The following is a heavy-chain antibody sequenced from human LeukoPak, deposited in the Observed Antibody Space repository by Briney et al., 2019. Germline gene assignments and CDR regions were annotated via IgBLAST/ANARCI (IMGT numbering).Heavy chain of an antibody. CDR3: AKDRVGGSYWEDAFDI. Sequence: GGSLRLSCAASGFTFSSYSMNWVRQAPGKGLEWVSSISSSSSYIYYADSVKGRFTISRDNSKNTLYLQMNSLRAEDTAVYYCAKDRVGGSYWEDAFDIWGQGTMVTVSS. V-gene: IGHV3-21*04. J-gene: IGHJ3*02. D-gene: IGHD1-26*01. CDR1: GFTFSSYS. CDR2: ISSSSSYI.